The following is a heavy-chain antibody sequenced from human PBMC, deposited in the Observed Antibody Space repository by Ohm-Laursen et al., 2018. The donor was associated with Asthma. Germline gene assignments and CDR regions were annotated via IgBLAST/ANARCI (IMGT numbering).Heavy chain of an antibody. CDR1: GLPFSNFW. CDR3: VRDTRFAFHF. Sequence: SLRLSCAASGLPFSNFWMSWVRQAPGKGLEWVANIYPDGGEKYHLDSVRGRFTTSRDNAENSVFLQMNSLRAEDTAIYYCVRDTRFAFHFWGQGTMVTVSS. J-gene: IGHJ3*01. CDR2: IYPDGGEK. V-gene: IGHV3-7*01.